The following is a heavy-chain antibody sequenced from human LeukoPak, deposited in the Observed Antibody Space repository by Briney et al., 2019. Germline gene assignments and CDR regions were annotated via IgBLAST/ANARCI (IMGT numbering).Heavy chain of an antibody. CDR1: GFTFSSYE. Sequence: GGSLRLSCAASGFTFSSYEMNWVRQAPGKGLEWVSYISSSGNTIYYADSVKGRFTMSRDNAKNSLYLQMNSLRAEDTAVYYCARDVAGPGSLWGPGTRVTVSS. D-gene: IGHD3-10*01. J-gene: IGHJ4*02. V-gene: IGHV3-48*03. CDR2: ISSSGNTI. CDR3: ARDVAGPGSL.